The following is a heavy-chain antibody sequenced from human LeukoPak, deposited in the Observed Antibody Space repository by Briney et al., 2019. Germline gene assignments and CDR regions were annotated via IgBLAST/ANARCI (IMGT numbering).Heavy chain of an antibody. V-gene: IGHV4-31*03. CDR2: IYYSGST. Sequence: SRTLSLTCTVSGGSISSGGYYWSWIRQHPGKGLEWIGYIYYSGSTYYNPSLRSRVTISVDTSKNQFSLKLSSVTAADTAVYYCAREDDLGYYMDVWGKGTTVTVSS. D-gene: IGHD3-3*01. CDR3: AREDDLGYYMDV. J-gene: IGHJ6*03. CDR1: GGSISSGGYY.